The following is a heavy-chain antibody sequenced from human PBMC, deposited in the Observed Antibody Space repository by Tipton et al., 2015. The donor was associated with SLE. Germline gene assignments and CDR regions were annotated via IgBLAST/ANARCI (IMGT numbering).Heavy chain of an antibody. D-gene: IGHD6-13*01. Sequence: SLRLSCAASGFTFSSYAMSWVRQAPGKGLEWVSSISSSSSYIYYADSVKGRFTISRDNAKNSLYLQMNSLRAEDTAVYYCAKGGYSPPNHWYFDLWGRGTLVTVSS. V-gene: IGHV3-21*04. CDR1: GFTFSSYA. CDR3: AKGGYSPPNHWYFDL. CDR2: ISSSSSYI. J-gene: IGHJ2*01.